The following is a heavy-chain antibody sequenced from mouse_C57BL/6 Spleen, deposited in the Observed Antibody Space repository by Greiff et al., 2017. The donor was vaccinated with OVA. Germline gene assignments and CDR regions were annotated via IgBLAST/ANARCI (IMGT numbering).Heavy chain of an antibody. J-gene: IGHJ3*01. Sequence: VQLQQPGAELVKPGASVKLSCKASGYTFTSYWMQWVKQRPGQGLEWIGEIDPSDGYTNSNQKFKGKATLTVDTSSSTAYMQLSSLTSEDSAVYYCARGDYSNSWFAYWGQGTLVTVSA. D-gene: IGHD2-5*01. V-gene: IGHV1-50*01. CDR3: ARGDYSNSWFAY. CDR2: IDPSDGYT. CDR1: GYTFTSYW.